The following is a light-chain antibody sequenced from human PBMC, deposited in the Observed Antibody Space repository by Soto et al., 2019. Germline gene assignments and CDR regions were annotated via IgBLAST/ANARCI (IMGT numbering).Light chain of an antibody. V-gene: IGKV3-15*01. Sequence: DIVMTQSPATLSVSPGERATLSCRASQSISSNLAWYQQKPGQAPRLLIDGASTRATGISARFSGSGSGTEFTLTISSLQSEELAVYYCQQYNNWPLTFGQGTRLEIK. CDR1: QSISSN. CDR3: QQYNNWPLT. CDR2: GAS. J-gene: IGKJ5*01.